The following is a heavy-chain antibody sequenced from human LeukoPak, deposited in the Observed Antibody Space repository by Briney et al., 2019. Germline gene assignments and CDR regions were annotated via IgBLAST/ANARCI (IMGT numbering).Heavy chain of an antibody. CDR1: GFTFSSYE. Sequence: GGSLRLSCAASGFTFSSYEMNWVRQAPGKGLEWVSYISNSGRTIFYADSVKGRFTVSRDNAKNLLYLQMNSLRAEDTAVYYCVRRYCSSTSCTLDSWGQGTLVTVSS. CDR2: ISNSGRTI. CDR3: VRRYCSSTSCTLDS. D-gene: IGHD2-2*01. J-gene: IGHJ4*02. V-gene: IGHV3-48*03.